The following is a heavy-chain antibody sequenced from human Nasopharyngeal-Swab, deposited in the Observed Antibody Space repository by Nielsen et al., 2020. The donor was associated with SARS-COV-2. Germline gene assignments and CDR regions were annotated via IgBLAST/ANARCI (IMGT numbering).Heavy chain of an antibody. D-gene: IGHD3-16*01. J-gene: IGHJ4*02. V-gene: IGHV3-74*01. CDR2: IDTDGRIT. CDR3: ARDVGGMFSY. CDR1: GFTFSSYV. Sequence: GESLKISCAASGFTFSSYVMHWARQVPGTGLVWVSRIDTDGRITDYADSVKGRFTISRDNTKNTLYLQMNGLRAEDTAVYYCARDVGGMFSYWGQGTLVSVSS.